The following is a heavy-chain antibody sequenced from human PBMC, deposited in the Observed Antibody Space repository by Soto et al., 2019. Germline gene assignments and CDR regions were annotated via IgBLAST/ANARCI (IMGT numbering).Heavy chain of an antibody. Sequence: PGGSLRLSCAASGFTFSSYAMHWVRQAPGKGLEWVAVISYDGSNKYYADSVKGRFTISRDNSKNTLYLQMNSLRAEDTAMYYCVRDSNYCYYYMDVWGKGTTVTVSS. D-gene: IGHD4-4*01. CDR3: VRDSNYCYYYMDV. J-gene: IGHJ6*03. V-gene: IGHV3-30-3*01. CDR2: ISYDGSNK. CDR1: GFTFSSYA.